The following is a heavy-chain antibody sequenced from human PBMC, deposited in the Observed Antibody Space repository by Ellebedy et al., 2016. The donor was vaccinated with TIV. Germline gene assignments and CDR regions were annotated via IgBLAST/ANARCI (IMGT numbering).Heavy chain of an antibody. CDR1: GFNFNIFA. CDR2: ISSSGDST. V-gene: IGHV3-23*01. D-gene: IGHD3-22*01. Sequence: GESLKISCATSGFNFNIFAMSWVRQAPGEGLEWVSAISSSGDSTFYADSVKGRFTISRDNAKNSLYLQMDSLGADDTAVYYCAREYYYKNGGPGNYWGQGILVTVSS. CDR3: AREYYYKNGGPGNY. J-gene: IGHJ4*02.